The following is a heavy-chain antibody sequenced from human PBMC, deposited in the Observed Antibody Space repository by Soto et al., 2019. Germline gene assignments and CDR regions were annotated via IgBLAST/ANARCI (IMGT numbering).Heavy chain of an antibody. CDR1: GYSVTSYW. J-gene: IGHJ6*02. Sequence: GESLKISCKGSGYSVTSYWIGWVRQMPGKGLEWMGIIYPGDSDTRYSPSFQGQVTISADKSISNAYLQWSSLKASDTAMYYCAIFYSSSWYASSYYYYGMDVWGQGTTVTVSS. D-gene: IGHD6-13*01. CDR3: AIFYSSSWYASSYYYYGMDV. CDR2: IYPGDSDT. V-gene: IGHV5-51*01.